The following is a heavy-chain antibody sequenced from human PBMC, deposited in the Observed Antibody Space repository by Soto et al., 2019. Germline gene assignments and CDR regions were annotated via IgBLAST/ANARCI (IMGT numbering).Heavy chain of an antibody. D-gene: IGHD3-22*01. Sequence: SETLSLTCTVSGGSISSYYWSWIRQPPGKGLEWIGYIYYSGSTNYNPSLKSRVTISVDTSKNQFSLKLSSVTAADTAVYYCARVWAKAAVVRWFDPWGQGTLVTVSS. V-gene: IGHV4-59*01. CDR1: GGSISSYY. CDR3: ARVWAKAAVVRWFDP. J-gene: IGHJ5*02. CDR2: IYYSGST.